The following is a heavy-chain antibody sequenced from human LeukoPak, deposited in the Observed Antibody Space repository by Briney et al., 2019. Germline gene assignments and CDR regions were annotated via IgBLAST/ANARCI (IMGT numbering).Heavy chain of an antibody. V-gene: IGHV4-59*01. CDR3: ARESSSHYYYGMDV. D-gene: IGHD6-6*01. CDR2: IYYSGST. J-gene: IGHJ6*02. CDR1: GGSISSYY. Sequence: SETLSLTCTVSGGSISSYYWGWIRQPPGKGLECIGYIYYSGSTNYNPSLKSRVTISVDTSKNQFSLKLSSVTAADTAVYYCARESSSHYYYGMDVWGQGTTVTVSS.